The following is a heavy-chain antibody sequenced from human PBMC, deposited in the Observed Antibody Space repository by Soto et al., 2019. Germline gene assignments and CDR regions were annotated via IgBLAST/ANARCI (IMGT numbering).Heavy chain of an antibody. CDR1: GGSISDADSY. J-gene: IGHJ6*02. CDR2: IYNSGST. CDR3: ARDSPPPSHPPYGFDV. V-gene: IGHV4-30-4*01. Sequence: QLQLQESGPGLVKPSQTLSLTCTVSGGSISDADSYWNWIRQPPGKGMEWIRCIYNSGSTYYTPSLKNPVAISQHTSKNHFSLKLSSVTAADTAVYYSARDSPPPSHPPYGFDVGGQGTTVTVSS.